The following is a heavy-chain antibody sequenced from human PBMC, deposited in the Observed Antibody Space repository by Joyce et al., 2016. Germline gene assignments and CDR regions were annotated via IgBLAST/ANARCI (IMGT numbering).Heavy chain of an antibody. Sequence: QVQMVESGGGVVQPGRSLRLSCAASGLTFSSFDMHWVRQAPDKGLEWVAVIWYDGSNKSYADSVKGRFSISRDNSKSTLYLQMNSLRAEDTGVYYCARQMMDVWGQGTTVTVSS. CDR1: GLTFSSFD. D-gene: IGHD5-24*01. J-gene: IGHJ6*02. V-gene: IGHV3-33*01. CDR3: ARQMMDV. CDR2: IWYDGSNK.